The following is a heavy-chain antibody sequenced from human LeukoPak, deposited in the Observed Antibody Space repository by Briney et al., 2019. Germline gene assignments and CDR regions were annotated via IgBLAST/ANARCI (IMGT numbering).Heavy chain of an antibody. V-gene: IGHV3-30*18. CDR2: ISYDGSNK. Sequence: PGRSLRLSCAASGFTFSSYGMHWVRQAPGKGLEWVAVISYDGSNKYYADSVKGRFTISRDNSKNTLYPQMNSLRAEDTAVYYCAKEPTIAAAGYDAFDIWGQGTMVTVSS. D-gene: IGHD6-13*01. J-gene: IGHJ3*02. CDR1: GFTFSSYG. CDR3: AKEPTIAAAGYDAFDI.